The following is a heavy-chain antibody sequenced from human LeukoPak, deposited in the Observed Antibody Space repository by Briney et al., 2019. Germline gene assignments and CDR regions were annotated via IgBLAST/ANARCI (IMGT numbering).Heavy chain of an antibody. Sequence: SETLSLTCTVSGGSISSYYWSWIRQPAGKGLEWIGRIYTSGSTNYNPSLKSRVTISVDTSKNQFSLKLSSVTAADTAVYYCARDVYYYDSSGYWYYFDYWGQGTLVTVSS. V-gene: IGHV4-4*07. D-gene: IGHD3-22*01. CDR1: GGSISSYY. CDR3: ARDVYYYDSSGYWYYFDY. J-gene: IGHJ4*02. CDR2: IYTSGST.